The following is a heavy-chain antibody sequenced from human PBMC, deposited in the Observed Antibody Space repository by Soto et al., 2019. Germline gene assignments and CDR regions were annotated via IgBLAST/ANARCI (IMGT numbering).Heavy chain of an antibody. CDR1: GYTFTSYG. Sequence: QVQLVQSGAEVKKPGASVKVSCKASGYTFTSYGISWVRQAPGQGLEWMGWISAYNGNTNYAQKLQGRVTMTTETTTSTAYLELRSLRSDDTDVYYCARDLSQQWLLRGRDYYYYCMDVWGKGTTVTVAS. V-gene: IGHV1-18*01. CDR3: ARDLSQQWLLRGRDYYYYCMDV. D-gene: IGHD6-19*01. J-gene: IGHJ6*03. CDR2: ISAYNGNT.